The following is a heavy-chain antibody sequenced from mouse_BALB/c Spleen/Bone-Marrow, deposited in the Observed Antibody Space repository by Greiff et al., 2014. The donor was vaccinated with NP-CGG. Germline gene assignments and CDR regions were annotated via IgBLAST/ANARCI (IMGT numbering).Heavy chain of an antibody. CDR3: ARDDYGV. CDR1: GYSITSDYA. D-gene: IGHD2-4*01. CDR2: ISYSGST. J-gene: IGHJ1*01. V-gene: IGHV3-2*02. Sequence: EVKLMESGPGLVKPSQSLSLTCTVTGYSITSDYAWNWIRQFPGNKPEWMGYISYSGSTSYNPSLKSRISITRDTSKNQFFLQLNSVTTEDTATYYCARDDYGVWGAGTTVTVSS.